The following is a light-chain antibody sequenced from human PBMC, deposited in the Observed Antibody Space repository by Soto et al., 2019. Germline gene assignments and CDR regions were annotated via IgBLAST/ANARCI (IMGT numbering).Light chain of an antibody. V-gene: IGKV1-5*01. CDR3: QQYNSYSDT. CDR2: DAS. J-gene: IGKJ2*01. CDR1: QSISSW. Sequence: DIQMTQSPSTLSASVGDRVTITCRASQSISSWLAWYQQKPGKAPKLLIYDASSLESGVPSRFSGSGSGTEFTLMISSLQPDDFATYYCQQYNSYSDTFGKGTKVDIK.